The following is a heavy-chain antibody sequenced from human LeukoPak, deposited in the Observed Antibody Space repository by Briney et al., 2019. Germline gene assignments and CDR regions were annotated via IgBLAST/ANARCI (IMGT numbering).Heavy chain of an antibody. CDR1: GYTFTSYY. V-gene: IGHV1-46*01. CDR2: INPSGGST. J-gene: IGHJ6*03. Sequence: PGASVKVSCKASGYTFTSYYMHWVRQAPGQGLEWMGIINPSGGSTSYAQKFQGRVTMTRDTSTSTVYMELSSLRSEDTAVYYCARGGRGYGSGSYYPIYYYYMDVWGKGTTVTVSS. D-gene: IGHD3-10*01. CDR3: ARGGRGYGSGSYYPIYYYYMDV.